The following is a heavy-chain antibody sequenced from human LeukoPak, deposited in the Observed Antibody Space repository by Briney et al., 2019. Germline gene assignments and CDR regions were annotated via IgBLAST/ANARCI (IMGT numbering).Heavy chain of an antibody. J-gene: IGHJ4*02. Sequence: GGSLRLSCAVSGITVSSSYMNWVRQAPGKGLEWVSAISGSGGSTYYADSVKGRFTISRDNSKNTLYLQMNSLRAEDTAVYYCAKGPNYYDFWSGYYNYWGQGTLVTVSS. V-gene: IGHV3-23*01. CDR2: ISGSGGST. D-gene: IGHD3-3*01. CDR1: GITVSSSY. CDR3: AKGPNYYDFWSGYYNY.